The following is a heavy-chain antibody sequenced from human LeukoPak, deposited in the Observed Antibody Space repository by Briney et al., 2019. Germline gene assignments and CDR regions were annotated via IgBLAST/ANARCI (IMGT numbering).Heavy chain of an antibody. CDR2: IIPIFGTA. J-gene: IGHJ4*02. Sequence: SVKVSCKASGGTFSSYAISWVRQAPGQGLEWMGGIIPIFGTANYAQKFQGRVTITADESTSTAYMELSSLRSEDTAVYYCARETPPDDGYCSGGSCYGVFDYWGQGTLVTVSS. CDR3: ARETPPDDGYCSGGSCYGVFDY. D-gene: IGHD2-15*01. CDR1: GGTFSSYA. V-gene: IGHV1-69*13.